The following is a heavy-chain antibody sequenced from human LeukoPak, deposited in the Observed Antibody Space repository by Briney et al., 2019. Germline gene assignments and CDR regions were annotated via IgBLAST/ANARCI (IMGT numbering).Heavy chain of an antibody. CDR3: ARVLTGSWDWFDP. J-gene: IGHJ5*02. V-gene: IGHV3-30*12. D-gene: IGHD2-8*02. CDR2: ITFDGNHK. CDR1: GFNFSSYG. Sequence: GGSLRLSCAASGFNFSSYGMHWVRQAPGKGLEWVTVITFDGNHKYYADSVKGRFTISRDNSKNMLYLQMNSLRAEDTAVYYCARVLTGSWDWFDPWGQGTLVTVSS.